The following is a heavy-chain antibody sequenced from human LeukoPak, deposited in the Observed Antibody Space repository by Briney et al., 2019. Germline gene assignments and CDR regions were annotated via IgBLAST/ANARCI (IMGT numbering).Heavy chain of an antibody. J-gene: IGHJ6*02. V-gene: IGHV3-33*01. CDR3: ARSPTYYYGMNV. CDR1: GFTFSSYG. Sequence: GGSLRLSCAASGFTFSSYGMHWVRQAPGKGPEWVAVIWYDGSNKYYADSVKGRFTISRDNPKNTLYLQMNSLRAEDTAVYYCARSPTYYYGMNVWGQGTTVTVSS. CDR2: IWYDGSNK.